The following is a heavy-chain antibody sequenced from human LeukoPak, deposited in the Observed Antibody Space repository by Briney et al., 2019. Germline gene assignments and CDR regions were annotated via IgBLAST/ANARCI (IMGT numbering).Heavy chain of an antibody. CDR1: GGSFSGYY. V-gene: IGHV4-59*01. Sequence: SETLSLTCAVYGGSFSGYYWSWIRQPPGKGLEWIGYIYYSGSTNYNPSLKSRVTISVDTSKNQFSLKLSSVTAADTAVYYCARYDYSNDPSGIDYWGQGTLVTVSS. CDR2: IYYSGST. J-gene: IGHJ4*02. CDR3: ARYDYSNDPSGIDY. D-gene: IGHD4-11*01.